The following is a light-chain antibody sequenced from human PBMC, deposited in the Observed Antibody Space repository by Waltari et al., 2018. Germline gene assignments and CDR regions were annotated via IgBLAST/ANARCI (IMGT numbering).Light chain of an antibody. V-gene: IGKV1D-12*01. CDR2: DAS. CDR3: QQSKTFPYT. Sequence: DIQMTQSPSSVSASIGDRVTITCRASQDIGTYFAWYQQKPGKAPRLLIYDASSLQSGVPSRFSGSGSGTDFSLTIDTLQPEDCAAYFCQQSKTFPYTFGQGTKLEIK. J-gene: IGKJ2*01. CDR1: QDIGTY.